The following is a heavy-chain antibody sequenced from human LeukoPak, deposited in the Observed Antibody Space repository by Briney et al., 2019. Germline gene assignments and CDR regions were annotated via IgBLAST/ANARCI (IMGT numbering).Heavy chain of an antibody. J-gene: IGHJ4*02. V-gene: IGHV3-53*01. CDR1: GFTVSSNY. Sequence: PGGSPRLSCAASGFTVSSNYMSWVRQAPAKGLEWVSIIYSGGNTYHAYSVKGRFTISRDNSKNTLYLQMNSLRVEDTAVYYCAKRGCSGGSCYFTNFDYWGQGTLVTVSS. D-gene: IGHD2-15*01. CDR2: IYSGGNT. CDR3: AKRGCSGGSCYFTNFDY.